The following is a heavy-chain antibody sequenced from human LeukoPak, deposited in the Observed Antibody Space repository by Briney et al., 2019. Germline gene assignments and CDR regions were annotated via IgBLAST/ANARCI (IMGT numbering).Heavy chain of an antibody. V-gene: IGHV1-69*06. CDR3: ARAEEAYDSSGPLNWFDP. Sequence: SVKVSCKASGGTFSSYSISWVRQAPGQGLEWMGRIIPIFGTANYAQKFQGRVTITADKSTSTAYMELSSLRSEDTAVYYCARAEEAYDSSGPLNWFDPWGQGTLVTVSS. CDR2: IIPIFGTA. CDR1: GGTFSSYS. J-gene: IGHJ5*02. D-gene: IGHD3-22*01.